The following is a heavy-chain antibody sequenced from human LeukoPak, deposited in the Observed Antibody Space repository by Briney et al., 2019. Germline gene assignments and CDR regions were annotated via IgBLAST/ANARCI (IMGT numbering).Heavy chain of an antibody. D-gene: IGHD3-9*01. Sequence: PQTLSLTSTVSGGSISNYNTSWIRQPPGKGLEWIGYIYYRGATKYNPSLKGRVTISEDTSNKQLSLRLKSVTAADTAVYYCARTRLQYFVTNAFDMWGQGTVVTVSS. J-gene: IGHJ3*02. CDR2: IYYRGAT. CDR1: GGSISNYN. CDR3: ARTRLQYFVTNAFDM. V-gene: IGHV4-59*01.